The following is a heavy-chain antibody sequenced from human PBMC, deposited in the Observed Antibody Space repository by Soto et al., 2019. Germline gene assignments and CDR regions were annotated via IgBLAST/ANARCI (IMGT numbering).Heavy chain of an antibody. D-gene: IGHD2-15*01. J-gene: IGHJ4*02. V-gene: IGHV1-69*13. Sequence: SVKVSCKXSGGTFSSYAISWVRQAPGQGLEWMGGIIPIFGTANYAQKFQGRVTITADESTSTAYMELSSLRSEDKAVYYCARAGYCSGGSCLTFDYWGQGTLVTVSS. CDR3: ARAGYCSGGSCLTFDY. CDR1: GGTFSSYA. CDR2: IIPIFGTA.